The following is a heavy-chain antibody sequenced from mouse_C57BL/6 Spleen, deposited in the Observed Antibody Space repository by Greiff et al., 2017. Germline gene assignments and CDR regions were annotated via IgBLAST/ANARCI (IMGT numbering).Heavy chain of an antibody. D-gene: IGHD1-1*01. V-gene: IGHV1-22*01. J-gene: IGHJ3*01. CDR3: APVTTVFDGLGY. CDR2: INPTNGGT. CDR1: GYTFTDYN. Sequence: EVQLQQSGPELVKPGASVKMSCKASGYTFTDYNMHWVKQSHGKSLEWIGNINPTNGGTSYNQKFKGKATLTVNKSSSTAYMELRSLTSEDTAVXYGAPVTTVFDGLGYWGQGTLVTVSA.